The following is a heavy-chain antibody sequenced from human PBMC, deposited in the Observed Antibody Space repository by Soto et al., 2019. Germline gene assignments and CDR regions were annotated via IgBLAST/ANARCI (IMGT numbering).Heavy chain of an antibody. V-gene: IGHV1-69*13. CDR1: GVTFSSYA. Sequence: GASVKVSWKASGVTFSSYAISWVRQAPGQGLEWMGGIIPIFGTANYAQKFQGRVTITADESTSTAYMELSSLRSEDTAVYYCARKKYSSGWYDYWGQGTLVTVSS. CDR3: ARKKYSSGWYDY. CDR2: IIPIFGTA. J-gene: IGHJ4*02. D-gene: IGHD6-19*01.